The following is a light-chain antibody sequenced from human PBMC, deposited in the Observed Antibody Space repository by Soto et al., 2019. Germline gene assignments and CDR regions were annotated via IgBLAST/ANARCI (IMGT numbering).Light chain of an antibody. Sequence: DIVLTQSPDTLSLPPVQSPTLSWMASQSLGRYLAWYQQKPGQAPRLLIYDASHRATGIPVRFSGSGSGTEFTLTISSLQSEDFAVYYCQQYNNWPRTFGQGTKVDIK. CDR2: DAS. CDR3: QQYNNWPRT. J-gene: IGKJ1*01. CDR1: QSLGRY. V-gene: IGKV3-11*01.